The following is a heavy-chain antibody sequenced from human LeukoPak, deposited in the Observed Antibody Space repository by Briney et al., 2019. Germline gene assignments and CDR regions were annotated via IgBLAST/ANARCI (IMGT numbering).Heavy chain of an antibody. V-gene: IGHV3-9*01. J-gene: IGHJ4*02. CDR2: ISWNSGSI. CDR1: GFTFDDYA. CDR3: ARRCSSTSCYYGDY. Sequence: RTGGSLRLSCAASGFTFDDYAMHWVRQAPGKGLEWVSGISWNSGSIGYADSVKGRFTISRDNSKNTLYLQMNSLRAEDTAVYYCARRCSSTSCYYGDYWGQGTLVTVSS. D-gene: IGHD2-2*01.